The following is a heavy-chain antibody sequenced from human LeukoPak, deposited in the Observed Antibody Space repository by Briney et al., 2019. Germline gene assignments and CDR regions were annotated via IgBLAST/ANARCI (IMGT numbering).Heavy chain of an antibody. J-gene: IGHJ3*02. Sequence: GGSLRLSCAASGFNFTNYNMNWVRQAPGKGLEWVSSIHSSSGSIYYADSLKGRFTIPRDNAKNSLYLQMNSLRAEDTAVYYCARDLAWDAFDIWGQGTIVTVSS. CDR2: IHSSSGSI. CDR1: GFNFTNYN. V-gene: IGHV3-21*01. CDR3: ARDLAWDAFDI.